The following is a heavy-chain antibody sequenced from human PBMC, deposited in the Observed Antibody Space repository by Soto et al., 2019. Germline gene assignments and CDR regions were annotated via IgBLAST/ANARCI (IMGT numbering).Heavy chain of an antibody. CDR3: AADPGRVTAIPAMDV. V-gene: IGHV1-58*01. CDR1: GFTFTSSA. J-gene: IGHJ6*02. Sequence: ASVKVSFKASGFTFTSSAVQWVRQARGQRLEWIGWIVVGSGNTNYAQKFQERVTITRDMSTSTAYMELSSLRSEDTAVYYCAADPGRVTAIPAMDVWGQGTTVTVSS. D-gene: IGHD2-21*02. CDR2: IVVGSGNT.